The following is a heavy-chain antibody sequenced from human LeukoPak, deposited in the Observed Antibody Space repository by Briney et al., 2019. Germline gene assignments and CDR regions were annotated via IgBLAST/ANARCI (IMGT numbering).Heavy chain of an antibody. CDR2: INPNSGGT. CDR3: ARRARGYGGNSLYYFDY. J-gene: IGHJ4*02. V-gene: IGHV1-2*06. CDR1: GYTFTGYY. Sequence: GASVKVSCKASGYTFTGYYMHWVRQAPRQGFEWMGRINPNSGGTNYAQKFQGRVTMTRDTSISTAYMELSRLRSDDTAVYYCARRARGYGGNSLYYFDYWGQGTLVTVSS. D-gene: IGHD4-23*01.